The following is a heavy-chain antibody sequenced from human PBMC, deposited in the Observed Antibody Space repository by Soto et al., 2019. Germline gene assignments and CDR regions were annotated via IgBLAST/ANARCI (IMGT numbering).Heavy chain of an antibody. J-gene: IGHJ4*02. D-gene: IGHD2-15*01. CDR3: ATGLAFCGGSCYSGIL. Sequence: ASVKVSCKASGYTFTSYDINWVRQATGQGLEWMGWMNPNSGNTGYAQKFQGRVTMTRNTSISTAYMELSSLRSEDTAVYYCATGLAFCGGSCYSGILWGQGTLVTVSS. CDR2: MNPNSGNT. CDR1: GYTFTSYD. V-gene: IGHV1-8*01.